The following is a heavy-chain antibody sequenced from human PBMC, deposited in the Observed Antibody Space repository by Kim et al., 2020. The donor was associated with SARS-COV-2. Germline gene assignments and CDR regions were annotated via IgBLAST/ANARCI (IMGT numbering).Heavy chain of an antibody. V-gene: IGHV3-21*01. J-gene: IGHJ2*01. CDR2: ISSSSSYI. CDR1: GFTFSSYS. CDR3: ARRSVRGVMGWYFDL. Sequence: GGSLRLSCAASGFTFSSYSMNWVRQAPGKGLEWVSSISSSSSYIYYADSVKGRFTISRDNAKNSLYLQMNSLRAEDTAVYYCARRSVRGVMGWYFDLWGRGTLVTVSS. D-gene: IGHD3-10*01.